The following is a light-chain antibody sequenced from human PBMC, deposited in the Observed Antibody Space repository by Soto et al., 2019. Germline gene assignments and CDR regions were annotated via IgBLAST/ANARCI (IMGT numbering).Light chain of an antibody. Sequence: EIVLTQSPGTLFLSPGERATLSCRASQSVTSSYLAWYQQKPGQAPRLLIYGASSRATGIPDRFSGRGSGTDFTLTISRLEPEDSAVYFCQHYDRSPYTFGQGTKLEIK. CDR3: QHYDRSPYT. CDR2: GAS. V-gene: IGKV3-20*01. CDR1: QSVTSSY. J-gene: IGKJ2*01.